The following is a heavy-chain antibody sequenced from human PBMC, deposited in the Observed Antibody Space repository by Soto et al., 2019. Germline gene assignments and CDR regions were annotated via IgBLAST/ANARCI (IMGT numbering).Heavy chain of an antibody. Sequence: ASVKVSCKASGYTFTSYGISWVRQAPGQGLEWMGWISAYNGNTNYAQKLQGRVTMTTDTSTSTAYMELRSLRSDDTAVYYCARGGYCSGGSCYSGYFDYWGQGTLVTVSS. CDR3: ARGGYCSGGSCYSGYFDY. D-gene: IGHD2-15*01. J-gene: IGHJ4*02. CDR2: ISAYNGNT. V-gene: IGHV1-18*01. CDR1: GYTFTSYG.